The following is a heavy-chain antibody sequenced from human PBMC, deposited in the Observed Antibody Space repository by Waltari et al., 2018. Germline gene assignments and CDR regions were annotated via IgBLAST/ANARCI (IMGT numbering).Heavy chain of an antibody. CDR1: DFTFSNAW. CDR2: IKSKTDGGTT. V-gene: IGHV3-15*07. CDR3: TTDDLEWEQPVPSLY. Sequence: EVQLVESGGGLVKPGGSLRLSCAASDFTFSNAWINWVRQAPGKGLEGVGRIKSKTDGGTTDYAAPVKGRFTISRDDSKNTLYLQMNSLKTEDTAVYYCTTDDLEWEQPVPSLYWGQGTLVTVSS. J-gene: IGHJ4*02. D-gene: IGHD1-26*01.